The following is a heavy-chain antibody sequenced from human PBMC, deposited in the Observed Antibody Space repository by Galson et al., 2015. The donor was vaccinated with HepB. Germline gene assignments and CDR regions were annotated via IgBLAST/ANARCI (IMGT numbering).Heavy chain of an antibody. V-gene: IGHV1-69*13. CDR1: GGTFSSYA. CDR2: IIPIFGTA. D-gene: IGHD4-23*01. CDR3: ARDADYGGNSFTRVGIDY. Sequence: SVKVSCKASGGTFSSYAISWVRQAPGQGLEWMGGIIPIFGTADYAQKFQGRVTITADESTSTAYMELSSLRSEDTAVYYCARDADYGGNSFTRVGIDYWGQGTLVTVSS. J-gene: IGHJ4*02.